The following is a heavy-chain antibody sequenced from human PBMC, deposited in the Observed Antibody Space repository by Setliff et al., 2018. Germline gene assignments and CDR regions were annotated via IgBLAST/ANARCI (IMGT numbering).Heavy chain of an antibody. Sequence: SETLSLTCNVSGDSISSRTYYWSWIRQPAGKGLEWIGHIYTSWSTNYNPSLKSRLTISVDKSNNQFSLTLTSMTAADSAVYYCAKGGGRYHSDSWGQGILVTVS. J-gene: IGHJ4*02. CDR2: IYTSWST. CDR1: GDSISSRTYY. CDR3: AKGGGRYHSDS. V-gene: IGHV4-61*09. D-gene: IGHD1-1*01.